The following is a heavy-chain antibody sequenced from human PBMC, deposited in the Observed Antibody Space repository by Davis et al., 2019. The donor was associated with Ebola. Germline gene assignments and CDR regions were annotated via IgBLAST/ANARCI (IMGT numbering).Heavy chain of an antibody. CDR1: GFTVNNNR. V-gene: IGHV3-53*01. D-gene: IGHD3-22*01. CDR3: ARVAYFDKSGYFPVDY. CDR2: TYSGGST. Sequence: GESLKISCAASGFTVNNNRMSWVRQAPGKGLEWVSVTYSGGSTYYADSVKGRFTISRDNSKHTLYLQMNRLRAEDTAVYYCARVAYFDKSGYFPVDYWSQGTLVTVSS. J-gene: IGHJ4*02.